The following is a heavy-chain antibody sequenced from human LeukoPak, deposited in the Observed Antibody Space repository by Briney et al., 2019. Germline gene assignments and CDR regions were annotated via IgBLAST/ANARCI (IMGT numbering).Heavy chain of an antibody. V-gene: IGHV4-39*06. CDR3: AREGGFYRPLDY. CDR2: VHLDGRT. Sequence: PSETLSLTCTVSGGSISSGGYYWSWIRQPPGKGLEWIGEVHLDGRTNYNPSLKSRLVMSADLPENHIPLKLTSVTAADTAVYYCAREGGFYRPLDYSGQGTLVTVSS. D-gene: IGHD6-25*01. J-gene: IGHJ4*02. CDR1: GGSISSGGYY.